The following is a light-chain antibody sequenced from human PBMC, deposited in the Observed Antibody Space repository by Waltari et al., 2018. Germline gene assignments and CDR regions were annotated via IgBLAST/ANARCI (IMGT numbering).Light chain of an antibody. CDR2: VNSDGSH. J-gene: IGLJ3*02. Sequence: QLVLTQSPSASASLGASVKLTCTLSSGHSSNVIAWLQQQPEKGPRYLMKVNSDGSHSKGDEIPYRFSGSSSGTGRYLTISGLQSEDEADYYCQTGGHGTWVFGGGTKLTVL. V-gene: IGLV4-69*01. CDR1: SGHSSNV. CDR3: QTGGHGTWV.